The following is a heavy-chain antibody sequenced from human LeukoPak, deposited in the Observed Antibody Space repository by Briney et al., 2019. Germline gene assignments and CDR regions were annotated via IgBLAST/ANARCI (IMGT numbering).Heavy chain of an antibody. D-gene: IGHD3-10*01. CDR2: IHYSGST. V-gene: IGHV4-31*03. CDR3: ARTSGSGSYYNRGWFDP. J-gene: IGHJ5*02. Sequence: PSQTLSLTCTVSGGSITSGGYYWSWIRQHPGKGLEWIGYIHYSGSTYYNPSLNSRLTISVDTSKNQFPLKLSSVTAADTAVYYCARTSGSGSYYNRGWFDPWGQGTPVTVSS. CDR1: GGSITSGGYY.